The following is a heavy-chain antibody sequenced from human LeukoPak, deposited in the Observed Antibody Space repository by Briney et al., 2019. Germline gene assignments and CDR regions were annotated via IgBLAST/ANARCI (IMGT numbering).Heavy chain of an antibody. CDR3: ARLEGYYDFWSGYYQEFDP. J-gene: IGHJ5*02. Sequence: GGSLRLSCAASGFPFSSYSMNWVRQAPGKGLEWVSSISSSSSYIYYADSVKGRFTISRDNAKNSLYLQMNSLRAEDTAVYYCARLEGYYDFWSGYYQEFDPWGQGTLVTVSS. V-gene: IGHV3-21*01. CDR2: ISSSSSYI. D-gene: IGHD3-3*01. CDR1: GFPFSSYS.